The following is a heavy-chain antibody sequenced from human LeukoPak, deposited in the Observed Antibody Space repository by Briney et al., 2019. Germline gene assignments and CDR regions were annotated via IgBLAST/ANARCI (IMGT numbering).Heavy chain of an antibody. CDR3: ARGVRGYSYGSRFDY. CDR2: LGSSGGTI. CDR1: GLTFNDYY. V-gene: IGHV3-11*04. Sequence: GGSLRLSCAASGLTFNDYYMSWIRQAPGEGLEWVSYLGSSGGTIYYAHSVKGRFTISRDNAKNSLYLQMNSLRDEDTAVYYCARGVRGYSYGSRFDYWGQGNLVTVSS. D-gene: IGHD5-18*01. J-gene: IGHJ4*02.